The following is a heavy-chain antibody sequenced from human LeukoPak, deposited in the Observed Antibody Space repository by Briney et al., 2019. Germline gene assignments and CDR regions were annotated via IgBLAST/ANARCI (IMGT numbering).Heavy chain of an antibody. J-gene: IGHJ5*02. D-gene: IGHD3-10*01. CDR1: GGSISSSSYY. CDR2: IYYSGST. V-gene: IGHV4-39*07. CDR3: ARDSYYGSGSPGNWFDP. Sequence: PSETLSLTCTVSGGSISSSSYYWGWIRQPPGKGLEWIGSIYYSGSTYYNPSLKSRVTISVDTSKNQFSLKLSSVTAADTAVYYCARDSYYGSGSPGNWFDPWGQGTLVTVSS.